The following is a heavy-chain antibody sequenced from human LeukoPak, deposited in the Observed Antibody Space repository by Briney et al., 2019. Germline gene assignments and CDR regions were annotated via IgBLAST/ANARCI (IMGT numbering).Heavy chain of an antibody. CDR3: ARSPSPYSSGWYFDY. D-gene: IGHD6-19*01. CDR1: GDSVSINSAA. V-gene: IGHV6-1*01. CDR2: TYQRSKWYN. J-gene: IGHJ4*02. Sequence: SQTLSLTCAISGDSVSINSAAWNGIRQSPSRGLEWLGRTYQRSKWYNDYAVSVKSRITINPDISKNQFSLQLNSVTLEDTAVYYCARSPSPYSSGWYFDYWGQGTLVTVSS.